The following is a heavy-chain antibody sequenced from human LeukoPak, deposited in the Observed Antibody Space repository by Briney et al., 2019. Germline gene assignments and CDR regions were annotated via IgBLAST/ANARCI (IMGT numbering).Heavy chain of an antibody. D-gene: IGHD6-13*01. CDR1: GFTFSSYV. CDR2: ISGSGGST. V-gene: IGHV3-23*01. Sequence: PGGSLRLSCAASGFTFSSYVMSWVRQAPGKGLEWVSSISGSGGSTYYVDSVKGRFTSSRDNSKNTLYLQMNSLRAEDTAVYYCAKEDSSWYNSGRSYFDYWGQGTLVTVSS. J-gene: IGHJ4*02. CDR3: AKEDSSWYNSGRSYFDY.